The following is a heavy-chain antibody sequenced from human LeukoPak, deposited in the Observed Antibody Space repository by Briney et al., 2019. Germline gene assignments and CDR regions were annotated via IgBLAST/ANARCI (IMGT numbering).Heavy chain of an antibody. Sequence: SETLSLTCTVSGGSISSYYWSWIRQPPGEGLEWIGYIYYSGSTNYDPSLKGRVTISVDTSKNQFSLKLSSVTAADTAVYYCARDVGYSYDFDYYYMDVWGKGTTVTVSS. V-gene: IGHV4-59*01. CDR3: ARDVGYSYDFDYYYMDV. D-gene: IGHD5-18*01. J-gene: IGHJ6*03. CDR2: IYYSGST. CDR1: GGSISSYY.